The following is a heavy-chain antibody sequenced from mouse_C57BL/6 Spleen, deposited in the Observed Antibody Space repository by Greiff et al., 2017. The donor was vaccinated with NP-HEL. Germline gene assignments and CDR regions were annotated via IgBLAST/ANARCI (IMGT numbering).Heavy chain of an antibody. V-gene: IGHV1-69*01. Sequence: VQLQQPGAELVMPGASVKLSCKASGYTFTSYWMHWVKQRPGQGLEWIGEIDPSDSYTNYNQKFKGKSTLTVDKSSSTAYMQLSSLTSEDSAVDYCARCDYYGSSRYFDYWGQGTTLTVSS. D-gene: IGHD1-1*01. CDR3: ARCDYYGSSRYFDY. CDR1: GYTFTSYW. CDR2: IDPSDSYT. J-gene: IGHJ2*01.